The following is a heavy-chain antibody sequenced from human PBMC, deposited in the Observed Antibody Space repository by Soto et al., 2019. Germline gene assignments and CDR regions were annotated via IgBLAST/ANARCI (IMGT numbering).Heavy chain of an antibody. V-gene: IGHV3-23*01. Sequence: SGGSLRLSCAASGFTFSSYAMSWVRQAPGKGLEWVSAISGSGGSTYYADSVKGRFTISRDNSKNTLYLQMNSLRAEDTAVYYCAKDPYGDYEEFDYWGQGTLVTVSS. CDR3: AKDPYGDYEEFDY. D-gene: IGHD4-17*01. CDR1: GFTFSSYA. CDR2: ISGSGGST. J-gene: IGHJ4*02.